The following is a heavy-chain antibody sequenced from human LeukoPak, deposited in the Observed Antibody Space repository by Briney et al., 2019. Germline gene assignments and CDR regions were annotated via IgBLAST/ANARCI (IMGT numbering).Heavy chain of an antibody. Sequence: GESLQISCKGSGSSFTSYWIGWVRPMPGKGLEGMGIIYPGDSDTRYSPSFQGQVTISADKSISTAYLQWSSLKASDTAMYYCARQESSSKYYYYYYGMDVWGQGTTVTVSS. J-gene: IGHJ6*02. CDR1: GSSFTSYW. CDR3: ARQESSSKYYYYYYGMDV. D-gene: IGHD6-13*01. V-gene: IGHV5-51*01. CDR2: IYPGDSDT.